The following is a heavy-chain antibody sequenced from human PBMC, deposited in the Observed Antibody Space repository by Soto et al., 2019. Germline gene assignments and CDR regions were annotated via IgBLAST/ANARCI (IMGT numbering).Heavy chain of an antibody. V-gene: IGHV4-30-2*01. J-gene: IGHJ4*02. CDR3: ARGPLAYCGGDCYSPFDY. CDR1: GGSISSGGYS. Sequence: PSETLSLTCAVSGGSISSGGYSWSWIRQPPGKGLEWIGYIYHSGSTYYNPSLKSRVTISVDRSKNQFSLKLSSVTAAGTAVYYCARGPLAYCGGDCYSPFDYWGQGTLVTVSS. CDR2: IYHSGST. D-gene: IGHD2-21*02.